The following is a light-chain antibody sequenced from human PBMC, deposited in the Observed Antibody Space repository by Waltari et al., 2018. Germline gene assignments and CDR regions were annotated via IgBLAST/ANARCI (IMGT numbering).Light chain of an antibody. Sequence: EIVMTQSPATLSVSPGERATLSCRASQSVSTTLAWYQQKPGQAPRPLIYGASTRATGIPARFSGSGSGTEFTLTISSLQSADFAIYYCQQFDNWSFGQGTKLEIK. CDR3: QQFDNWS. CDR2: GAS. CDR1: QSVSTT. J-gene: IGKJ2*01. V-gene: IGKV3-15*01.